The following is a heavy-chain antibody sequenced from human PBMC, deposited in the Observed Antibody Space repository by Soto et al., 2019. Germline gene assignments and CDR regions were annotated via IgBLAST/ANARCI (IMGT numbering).Heavy chain of an antibody. CDR3: ARAGPRGDFWSGYYPYYYYGMDV. V-gene: IGHV1-8*02. Sequence: ASVKVSCKASGYTFTSYGISWVRQAPGQGLVWIGWMNPNSGNTGYAQKIQGRVTMTRNTSISTAYMELSSLRSEDTAVYYCARAGPRGDFWSGYYPYYYYGMDVWGQGTTVTVSS. CDR2: MNPNSGNT. CDR1: GYTFTSYG. D-gene: IGHD3-3*01. J-gene: IGHJ6*02.